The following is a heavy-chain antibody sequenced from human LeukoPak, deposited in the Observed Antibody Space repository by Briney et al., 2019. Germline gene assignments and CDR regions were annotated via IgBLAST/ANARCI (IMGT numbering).Heavy chain of an antibody. V-gene: IGHV3-23*01. CDR2: ISGSGGST. CDR3: AKKRYSDVVVVAAPYFDY. J-gene: IGHJ4*02. CDR1: GFTFSSYA. D-gene: IGHD2-15*01. Sequence: PGGSLRLSCAASGFTFSSYAMSWVRQAPGKGLEWVSAISGSGGSTYYADSVKGRFTISRDNSKNTLYLQMNSLRAEDTAVYYCAKKRYSDVVVVAAPYFDYWGQGTLVTLSS.